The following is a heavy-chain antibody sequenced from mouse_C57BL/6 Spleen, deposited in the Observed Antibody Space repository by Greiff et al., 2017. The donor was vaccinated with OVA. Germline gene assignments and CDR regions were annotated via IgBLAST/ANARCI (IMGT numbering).Heavy chain of an antibody. CDR2: ISNKANGYTT. J-gene: IGHJ1*03. Sequence: EVQLVESGGGLVQPGGSLSLSCAASGFTFTDYYMSWVRQPPGKALEWLGFISNKANGYTTAYNASVKGRFTISRANSQSILYLQMHALRAEDSATYYCAKIYYGNDWYFDGWGTGTTVTVAS. D-gene: IGHD2-1*01. CDR1: GFTFTDYY. V-gene: IGHV7-3*03. CDR3: AKIYYGNDWYFDG.